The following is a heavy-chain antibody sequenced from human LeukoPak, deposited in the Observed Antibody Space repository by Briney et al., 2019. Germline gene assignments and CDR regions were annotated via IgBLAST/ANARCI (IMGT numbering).Heavy chain of an antibody. J-gene: IGHJ6*02. D-gene: IGHD2-15*01. CDR1: GYTFTGYY. V-gene: IGHV1-2*02. Sequence: ASVKVSCKASGYTFTGYYMHWVRQAPGQGLEWMGWINPNSGGTNYAQKFQGRVTMTRDTSISTAYMELSRLRSDDTAVYYCARDLTVVVAATLYYYYGMDVWGQGTTVTVSS. CDR3: ARDLTVVVAATLYYYYGMDV. CDR2: INPNSGGT.